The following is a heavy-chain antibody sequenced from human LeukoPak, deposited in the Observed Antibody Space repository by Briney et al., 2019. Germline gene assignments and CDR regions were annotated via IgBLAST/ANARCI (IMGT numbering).Heavy chain of an antibody. Sequence: ASVTVSCKASGGTFSIYAISWVRQAPGQGLEWMGRIIPILGIANYAQKFQGRVTITADKSTSTAYMELSSLRSEDTAVYYCARGSNGGNKWGQGTLVTVSS. D-gene: IGHD2-15*01. CDR3: ARGSNGGNK. CDR1: GGTFSIYA. CDR2: IIPILGIA. J-gene: IGHJ4*02. V-gene: IGHV1-69*04.